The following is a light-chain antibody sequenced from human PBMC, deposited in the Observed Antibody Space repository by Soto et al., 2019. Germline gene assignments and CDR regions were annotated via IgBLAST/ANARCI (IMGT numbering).Light chain of an antibody. CDR1: QSVLYSSNNKNY. V-gene: IGKV4-1*01. J-gene: IGKJ4*01. Sequence: DIVMTQSPASLAASLCERATINCKSSQSVLYSSNNKNYLAWYQQKPGQPPKLLIYWASTRESGVPDRFSGSGSGTDFTLTISSLKAEDVAVYYCQQYYSTPLTFGGGTKVDIK. CDR3: QQYYSTPLT. CDR2: WAS.